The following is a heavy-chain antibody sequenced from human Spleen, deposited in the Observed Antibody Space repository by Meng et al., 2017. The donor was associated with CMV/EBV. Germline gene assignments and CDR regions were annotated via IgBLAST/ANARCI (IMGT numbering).Heavy chain of an antibody. CDR2: ISFDGSSK. CDR1: GFTFSSYA. Sequence: LSCAASGFTFSSYAMHWVRQAPGKGLEWVALISFDGSSKYYADSVKGRFTISRDDYKNTLYLQMNSLRGDDTAVYYCARQYREAFDIWGQGAMVTVSS. D-gene: IGHD1-26*01. J-gene: IGHJ3*02. CDR3: ARQYREAFDI. V-gene: IGHV3-30*04.